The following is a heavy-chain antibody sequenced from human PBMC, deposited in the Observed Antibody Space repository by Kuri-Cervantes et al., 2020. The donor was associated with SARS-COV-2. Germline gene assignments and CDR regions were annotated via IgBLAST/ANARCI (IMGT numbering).Heavy chain of an antibody. J-gene: IGHJ4*02. CDR2: IIPILGTA. Sequence: KISCKASGGTFSSYAISWVRQAPGQGLEWMGRIIPILGTANYAQKFQGRVTITADKSTSTAYMELSSLRSEDTAVYYCALDPRVRSRPLSYWGQGTLVTVSS. D-gene: IGHD1-1*01. CDR1: GGTFSSYA. CDR3: ALDPRVRSRPLSY. V-gene: IGHV1-69*04.